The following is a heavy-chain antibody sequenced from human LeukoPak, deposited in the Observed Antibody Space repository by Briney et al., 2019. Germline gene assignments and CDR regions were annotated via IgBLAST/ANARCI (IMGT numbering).Heavy chain of an antibody. D-gene: IGHD4/OR15-4a*01. CDR1: GFTVSSNS. V-gene: IGHV3-53*01. CDR3: ARRAGAYSHPYDY. J-gene: IGHJ4*02. CDR2: IYSDNT. Sequence: GGSLRLSCTVSGFTVSSNSMSWVRQAPGKGLEWVSFIYSDNTHYSDSVKGRFTISRDNSKNTLYLQMNSLRAEDTAVYCCARRAGAYSHPYDYWGQGTLVTVSS.